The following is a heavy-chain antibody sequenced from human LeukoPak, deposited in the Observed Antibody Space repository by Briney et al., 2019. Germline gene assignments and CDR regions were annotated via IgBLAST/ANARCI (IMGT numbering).Heavy chain of an antibody. J-gene: IGHJ4*02. V-gene: IGHV3-23*01. D-gene: IGHD3-22*01. CDR1: GFTFSSYA. CDR3: AKAFFYESSGYYPDAFDY. Sequence: GRSLRLSCAASGFTFSSYAMTWVRQAPGKGLEWVSSISRTGGSTYSADPVKGRFTISRDNSKNTLSLQMNSLRADDTALYYCAKAFFYESSGYYPDAFDYWGQGVRVTVSS. CDR2: ISRTGGST.